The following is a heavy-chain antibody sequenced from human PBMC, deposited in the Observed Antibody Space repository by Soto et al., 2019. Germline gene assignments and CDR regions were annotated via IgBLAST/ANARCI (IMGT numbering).Heavy chain of an antibody. V-gene: IGHV4-4*02. D-gene: IGHD3-10*01. CDR2: IYHSGST. CDR1: GGSISSSNW. CDR3: ARDRGARQSYYYGMDV. Sequence: SETLSLTCAVSGGSISSSNWWSWVRQPPGKGLEWIGEIYHSGSTNYNPSLKSRVTISVDKSKNQFSLKLSSVTAADTAVYYCARDRGARQSYYYGMDVWGQGTTVTVSS. J-gene: IGHJ6*01.